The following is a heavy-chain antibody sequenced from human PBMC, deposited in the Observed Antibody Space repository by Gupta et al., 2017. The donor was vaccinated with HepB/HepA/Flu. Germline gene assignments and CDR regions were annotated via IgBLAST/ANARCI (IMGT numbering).Heavy chain of an antibody. CDR3: ASRYCTGDGCYLGSFDF. CDR2: VIPGFVTA. V-gene: IGHV1-69*06. D-gene: IGHD2-8*02. CDR1: GGTFDIFNNYP. Sequence: QVQLVQSGAEVKKPGSSVKVSCKVSGGTFDIFNNYPIHWLRQVPGQGFEWMGGVIPGFVTANYAHKCLGRITITADKYTNTGYMEFSSLTSEDTAVYYCASRYCTGDGCYLGSFDFWGQGTLVAVSS. J-gene: IGHJ4*02.